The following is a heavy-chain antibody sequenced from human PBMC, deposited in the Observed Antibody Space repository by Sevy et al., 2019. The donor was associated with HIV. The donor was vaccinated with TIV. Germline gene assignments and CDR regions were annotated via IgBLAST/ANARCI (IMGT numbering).Heavy chain of an antibody. J-gene: IGHJ4*02. Sequence: GGSLRLSCAASGFTFSYTWMSWVRQAPGKGLEWVGRIKSNTDGGTTNYATPVKGRFTISRDDSDSTLYLQMSSLTTEDTAIYDCTARFLSGSDFDHWGQGTLVTVSS. V-gene: IGHV3-15*01. D-gene: IGHD3-3*01. CDR1: GFTFSYTW. CDR2: IKSNTDGGTT. CDR3: TARFLSGSDFDH.